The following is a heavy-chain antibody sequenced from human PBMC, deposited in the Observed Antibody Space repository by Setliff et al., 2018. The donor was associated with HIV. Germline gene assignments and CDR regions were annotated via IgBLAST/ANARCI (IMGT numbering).Heavy chain of an antibody. J-gene: IGHJ4*02. D-gene: IGHD4-17*01. CDR1: GDSINSGGYY. V-gene: IGHV4-31*03. CDR3: ARGTAPRRGTNYGGNYPLDY. CDR2: IYYSGNT. Sequence: LSLTCTVSGDSINSGGYYWSWIRQRPGKALEWIGHIYYSGNTHYSPSLKSRLTMSLDRSQNHFFLRLRSVTAADTAVYYCARGTAPRRGTNYGGNYPLDYWGQGTLVTVSS.